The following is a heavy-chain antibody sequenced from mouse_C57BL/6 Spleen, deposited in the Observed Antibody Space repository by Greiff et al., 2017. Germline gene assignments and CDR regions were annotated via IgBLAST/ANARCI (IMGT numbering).Heavy chain of an antibody. V-gene: IGHV5-6*01. D-gene: IGHD2-4*01. Sequence: EVQLVESGGDLVKPGGSLKLSCAASGFTFSSYGMSWVRQTPDKRLEWVATISSGGSYTYYPDSVKGRFTISRDNAKNTLYLQMSSLKSEDTAMYYCARQLYYDYGDYYAMDYWGQGTSVTVSA. CDR2: ISSGGSYT. CDR1: GFTFSSYG. CDR3: ARQLYYDYGDYYAMDY. J-gene: IGHJ4*01.